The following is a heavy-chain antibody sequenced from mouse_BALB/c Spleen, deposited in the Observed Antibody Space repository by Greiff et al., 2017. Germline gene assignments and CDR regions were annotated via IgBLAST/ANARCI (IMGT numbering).Heavy chain of an antibody. J-gene: IGHJ4*01. CDR2: IRLKSNNYAT. CDR1: GFTFSNYW. D-gene: IGHD2-1*01. Sequence: EVMLVESGGGLVQPGGSMKLSCVASGFTFSNYWMNWVRQSPEKGLEWVAEIRLKSNNYATHYAESVKGRFTISRDDSKSSVYLQMNNLRAEDTGIYYCTRPLLWDAMDYWGQGTSVTVSS. CDR3: TRPLLWDAMDY. V-gene: IGHV6-6*02.